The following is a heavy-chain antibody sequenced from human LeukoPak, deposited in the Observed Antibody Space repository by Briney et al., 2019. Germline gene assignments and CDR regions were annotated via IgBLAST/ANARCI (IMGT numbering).Heavy chain of an antibody. CDR1: GFTFSSYA. Sequence: PGGSLRLSCAASGFTFSSYAMSWVRQAPGKGLEWVSAISGSGGSAYYADSVKGRFTISRDNSKNTLYLQMNSLRAEDTAVYYCAKDSLHFTMIVVVIGLMDVWGQGTTVTVSS. CDR3: AKDSLHFTMIVVVIGLMDV. CDR2: ISGSGGSA. V-gene: IGHV3-23*01. J-gene: IGHJ6*02. D-gene: IGHD3-22*01.